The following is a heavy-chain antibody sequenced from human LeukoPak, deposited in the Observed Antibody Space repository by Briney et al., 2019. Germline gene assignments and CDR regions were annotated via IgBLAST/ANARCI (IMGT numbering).Heavy chain of an antibody. Sequence: SETLSLTCTVSGGSISSSSYYWGWIRQPPGKGLEWIGYIYYSGSTNYNPSLKSRVTISVDTSKSQLSLELSSVTAADTAVYYCARHLGSGSSSARLDYWGQGALVTVSS. CDR3: ARHLGSGSSSARLDY. V-gene: IGHV4-61*05. CDR2: IYYSGST. D-gene: IGHD3-10*01. J-gene: IGHJ4*02. CDR1: GGSISSSSYY.